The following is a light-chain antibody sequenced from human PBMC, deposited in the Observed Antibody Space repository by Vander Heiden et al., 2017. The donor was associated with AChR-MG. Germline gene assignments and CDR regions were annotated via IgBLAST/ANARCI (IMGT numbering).Light chain of an antibody. V-gene: IGLV1-51*01. J-gene: IGLJ2*01. CDR3: VTWDSTLNTVL. CDR1: SFNIETNY. Sequence: QSVLTQPPSVSAAPGQKVTIACSGDSFNIETNYVSWYQQVPGTAPKLLIYDNNRRSSGIPDRFSGSKSGTSATLVITGLQAWDEADYFCVTWDSTLNTVLFGGGTKLSVL. CDR2: DNN.